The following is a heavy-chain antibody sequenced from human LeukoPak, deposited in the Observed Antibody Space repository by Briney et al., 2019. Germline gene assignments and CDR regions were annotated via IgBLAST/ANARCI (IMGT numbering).Heavy chain of an antibody. J-gene: IGHJ4*02. V-gene: IGHV3-7*03. CDR3: VRSLDY. CDR2: IKEDGSNK. Sequence: GGSLRLSCAASGFTFSNCWMTWVRRTPGKGLEWVAVIKEDGSNKYYVDSVKGRFTISRDNAKNSLYLQMDSLRAEDTALYYCVRSLDYWGQGTLVTVSS. CDR1: GFTFSNCW.